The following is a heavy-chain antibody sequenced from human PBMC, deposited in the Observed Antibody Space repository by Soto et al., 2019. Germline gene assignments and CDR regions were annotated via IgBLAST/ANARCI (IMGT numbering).Heavy chain of an antibody. CDR1: VFTFSDDW. CDR2: ISGDGTRT. Sequence: VGSLRLSCVASVFTFSDDWMHCVRQTPGKWLVWVSRISGDGTRTNYADLVNGRFTISRDNARNTLYLQMSSLRVEDTALYYCARRLPADGTFGDWGKGTSVTVSS. CDR3: ARRLPADGTFGD. J-gene: IGHJ4*02. D-gene: IGHD2-2*01. V-gene: IGHV3-74*01.